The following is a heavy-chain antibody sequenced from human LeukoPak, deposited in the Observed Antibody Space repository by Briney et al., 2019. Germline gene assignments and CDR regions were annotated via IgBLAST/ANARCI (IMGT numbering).Heavy chain of an antibody. CDR2: ISYDGTNK. D-gene: IGHD2-21*02. CDR3: ARDGTCGGACKGAFDI. CDR1: GFTLSTYA. Sequence: PGRSLRLSCAASGFTLSTYAMHWVRQAPGKGLEWVALISYDGTNKYYPDSVKGRFTISRDNSKNTLYLQMNSLRAEDTAVYYCARDGTCGGACKGAFDIWGQGTMVTVSS. V-gene: IGHV3-30*14. J-gene: IGHJ3*02.